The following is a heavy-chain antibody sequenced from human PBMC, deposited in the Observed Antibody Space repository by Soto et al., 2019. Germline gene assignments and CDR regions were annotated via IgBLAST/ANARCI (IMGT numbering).Heavy chain of an antibody. CDR3: ARHPRECSGGSCYPYYYYYYMDV. D-gene: IGHD2-15*01. J-gene: IGHJ6*03. V-gene: IGHV4-59*08. CDR2: IYYSGST. Sequence: SETLSLTCTVSGGSISSYYWSWIRQPPGKGLEWIGYIYYSGSTNYNPSLKSRVTISVDTSKNQFSLKLSSVTAADTAVYYCARHPRECSGGSCYPYYYYYYMDVWGKGTTVTVSS. CDR1: GGSISSYY.